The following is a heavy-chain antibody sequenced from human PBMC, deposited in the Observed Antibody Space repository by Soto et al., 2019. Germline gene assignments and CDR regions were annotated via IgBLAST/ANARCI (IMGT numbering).Heavy chain of an antibody. V-gene: IGHV1-3*01. CDR3: ARDPSSGWLPFDY. Sequence: ASVKVSCKASGYTFTSYAMHWLRQAPGQRLEWMGWINAGNGNTKYSQKFQGRVTITRDTSASTAYMELSSLRSEDTAVYYCARDPSSGWLPFDYWGQGTLVTVSS. D-gene: IGHD6-19*01. CDR2: INAGNGNT. J-gene: IGHJ4*02. CDR1: GYTFTSYA.